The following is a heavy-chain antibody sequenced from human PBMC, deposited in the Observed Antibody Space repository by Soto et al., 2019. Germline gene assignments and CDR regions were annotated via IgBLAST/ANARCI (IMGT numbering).Heavy chain of an antibody. CDR1: GDSISSGGYS. Sequence: QVQLLESGSGLVKPSQTLSLTCNVSGDSISSGGYSWNWIRQPPGKGLEWIGYIYHTGNTYSNPSLKSRVTISVDRFKNQFSLSLTSVTAADTAMYYCVREGGVWGQGTMVTVSS. CDR3: VREGGV. D-gene: IGHD2-15*01. CDR2: IYHTGNT. J-gene: IGHJ3*01. V-gene: IGHV4-30-2*01.